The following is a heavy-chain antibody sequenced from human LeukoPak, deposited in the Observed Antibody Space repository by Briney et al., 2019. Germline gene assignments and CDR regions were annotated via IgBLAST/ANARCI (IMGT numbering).Heavy chain of an antibody. D-gene: IGHD3/OR15-3a*01. V-gene: IGHV4-30-2*01. J-gene: IGHJ4*02. CDR1: GGSISSGGYS. CDR3: ARGWTLSKFDY. CDR2: IYHTGST. Sequence: PSQTLSLTCAVSGGSISSGGYSWNWLRQPPGKGLEWIGYIYHTGSTFYNPSLKSRITISVDRSKNQFSLKLSSVTAADTAVYYCARGWTLSKFDYWGQGTLVTVSS.